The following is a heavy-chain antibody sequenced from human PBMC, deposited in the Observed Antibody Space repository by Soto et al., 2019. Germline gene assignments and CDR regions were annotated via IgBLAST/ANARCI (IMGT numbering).Heavy chain of an antibody. Sequence: EVQLVESGGGLVQPGGSLRLSCAGSGFTFSTYWMHWVRQAPGKGRVWVSRVNNDGGGTIYADSVKGRFTISRDHANNTLYLPMNSLRAADSALYFCQRGGYMHAFDMWGQGTIVTVSS. CDR1: GFTFSTYW. J-gene: IGHJ3*02. CDR2: VNNDGGGT. V-gene: IGHV3-74*01. D-gene: IGHD6-13*01. CDR3: QRGGYMHAFDM.